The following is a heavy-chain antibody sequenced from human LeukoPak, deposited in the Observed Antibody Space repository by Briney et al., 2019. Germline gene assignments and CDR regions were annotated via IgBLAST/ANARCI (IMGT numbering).Heavy chain of an antibody. CDR1: GFTFSSYS. Sequence: GGSLRLSCAASGFTFSSYSMNWVRQAPGKGLEWVSVIYNGASTYYADSVKGRFTISRDNSKNTLYLQMNSLRAEDTAVYYCAGPTERYSSSWYYFDYWGQGTLVTVSS. D-gene: IGHD6-13*01. V-gene: IGHV3-66*01. CDR2: IYNGAST. CDR3: AGPTERYSSSWYYFDY. J-gene: IGHJ4*02.